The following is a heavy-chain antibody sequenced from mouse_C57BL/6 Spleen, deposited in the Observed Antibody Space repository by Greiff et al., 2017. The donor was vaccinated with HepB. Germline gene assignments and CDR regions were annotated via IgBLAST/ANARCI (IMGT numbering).Heavy chain of an antibody. CDR3: ARHEENSNYDWYFDV. Sequence: VQGVESGPGLVAPSQSLSITCTVSGFSLTSYGVHWVRQPPGKGLEWLVVIWSDGSTTYNSALKSRLSISKDNSKSQVFLKMNSLQTDDTAMYYCARHEENSNYDWYFDVWGTGTTVTVSS. CDR1: GFSLTSYG. D-gene: IGHD2-5*01. CDR2: IWSDGST. J-gene: IGHJ1*03. V-gene: IGHV2-6-1*01.